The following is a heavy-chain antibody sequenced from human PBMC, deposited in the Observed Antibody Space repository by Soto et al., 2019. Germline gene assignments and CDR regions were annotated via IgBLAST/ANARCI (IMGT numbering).Heavy chain of an antibody. D-gene: IGHD2-2*01. J-gene: IGHJ6*02. CDR2: IYPGDSDT. Sequence: GESLKISCKGSGYSFTSYWIGWVRQMPGKGLEWMGIIYPGDSDTRYSPSFQGQVTISADKSISPAYLQWSSLKASDTAMYYCASQGSTRSYYYYGMDVWGQGTTVTVSS. CDR3: ASQGSTRSYYYYGMDV. CDR1: GYSFTSYW. V-gene: IGHV5-51*01.